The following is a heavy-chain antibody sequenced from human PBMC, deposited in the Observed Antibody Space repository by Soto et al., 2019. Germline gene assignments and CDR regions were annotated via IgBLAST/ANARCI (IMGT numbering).Heavy chain of an antibody. V-gene: IGHV3-33*01. Sequence: PGGSLRLSCAASGFTFSSYGMHWVRQAPGKGLERVAVIWYDGSNKYYADSVKGRFTISRDNSKNTLYLQMNSLRAEDTAVYYCARDYRYYDILTGYYVYYYYMDVWGKGTTVTVSS. D-gene: IGHD3-9*01. CDR1: GFTFSSYG. CDR3: ARDYRYYDILTGYYVYYYYMDV. CDR2: IWYDGSNK. J-gene: IGHJ6*03.